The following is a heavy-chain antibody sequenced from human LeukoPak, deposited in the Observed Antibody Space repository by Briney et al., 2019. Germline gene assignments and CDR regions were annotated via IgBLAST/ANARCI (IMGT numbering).Heavy chain of an antibody. D-gene: IGHD6-19*01. CDR1: GGSFSSGSYY. CDR3: ARATIAVAGHDAFDI. V-gene: IGHV4-61*01. J-gene: IGHJ3*02. Sequence: SETLSLTCTVSGGSFSSGSYYWSWIRQPPGKGLEWIGYIYYSGSTNYNPSLKSRVTISVDTSKNQFSLKLSSVTAADTAVYYCARATIAVAGHDAFDIWGQGTMVTVSS. CDR2: IYYSGST.